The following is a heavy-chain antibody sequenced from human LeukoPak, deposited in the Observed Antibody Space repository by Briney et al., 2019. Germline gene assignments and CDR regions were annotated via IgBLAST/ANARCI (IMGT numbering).Heavy chain of an antibody. J-gene: IGHJ4*02. CDR2: IKQDGSEK. V-gene: IGHV3-7*03. CDR1: GFTFSSYW. D-gene: IGHD1-26*01. CDR3: ATYSGAHHKTFDY. Sequence: GGSLRLSCAASGFTFSSYWMSWVRQAPGKGLEWVANIKQDGSEKDYVDSVKGRFTISRDNAKNSLYLQMNSLRAEDTAVYYCATYSGAHHKTFDYWGQGTLVTVSS.